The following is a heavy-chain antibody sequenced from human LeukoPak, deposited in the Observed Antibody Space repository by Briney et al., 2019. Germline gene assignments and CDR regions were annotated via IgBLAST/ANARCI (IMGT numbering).Heavy chain of an antibody. CDR3: AKDLTYSSGWAEYFQH. J-gene: IGHJ1*01. CDR2: INSNGGST. Sequence: PGGSLRLSCAASGFTFSSYAMHWVRQAPGKGLECVSTINSNGGSTFYANSVKGRFTISRDDSKNTLYLQMGSLRAEDMAVYYCAKDLTYSSGWAEYFQHWGQGTLVTVSS. D-gene: IGHD6-19*01. V-gene: IGHV3-64*01. CDR1: GFTFSSYA.